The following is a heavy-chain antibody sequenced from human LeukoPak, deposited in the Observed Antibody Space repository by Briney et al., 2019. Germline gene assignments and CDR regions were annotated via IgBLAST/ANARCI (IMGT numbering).Heavy chain of an antibody. D-gene: IGHD6-6*01. CDR3: ARDVEYSSSSGWFDP. V-gene: IGHV1-69*05. Sequence: SVKVSCKASGGTFSSYAISWVRQAPGQGLEWMGGIIPIFGTANYAQKFQGRVTITTDESTSTAYMELSSLRSEDTAVYYCARDVEYSSSSGWFDPWGQGTLVTVSS. CDR1: GGTFSSYA. CDR2: IIPIFGTA. J-gene: IGHJ5*02.